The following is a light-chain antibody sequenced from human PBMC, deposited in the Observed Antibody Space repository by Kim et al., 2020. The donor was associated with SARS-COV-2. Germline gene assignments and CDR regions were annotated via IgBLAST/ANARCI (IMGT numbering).Light chain of an antibody. CDR3: QQSYSVPPT. J-gene: IGKJ5*01. CDR1: QTLNSY. V-gene: IGKV1-39*01. Sequence: ASVGDRVTMSCRASQTLNSYVNWYQQKSGRAPTLLIYLASNLQSGVPSRFSGSGSGTDFTLIISGLQPEDFATYYCQQSYSVPPTFGQGTRLEIK. CDR2: LAS.